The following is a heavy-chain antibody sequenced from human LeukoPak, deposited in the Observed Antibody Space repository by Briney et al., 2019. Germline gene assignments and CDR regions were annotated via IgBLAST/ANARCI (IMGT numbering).Heavy chain of an antibody. CDR2: IIPIFGTA. D-gene: IGHD6-19*01. Sequence: ASVKVSCKASGGTFSSYAISWVRQAPGQGLEWMGRIIPIFGTANYAQKFQGRVTITTDESTSTAYMELSSLRSEDTAEYYCARGSYSSGWLFYWGQGTLVTVSS. J-gene: IGHJ4*02. CDR1: GGTFSSYA. CDR3: ARGSYSSGWLFY. V-gene: IGHV1-69*05.